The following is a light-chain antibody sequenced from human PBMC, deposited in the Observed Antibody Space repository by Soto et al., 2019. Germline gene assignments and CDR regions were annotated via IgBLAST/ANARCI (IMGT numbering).Light chain of an antibody. Sequence: QSVLTQPPSASGTPGQTVTISCSGSSSNIGTPYVYWYLQLPGTAPKLLIYTHNQRPSGVPDRFSGAKSGTSASLAISGLRSEDEADYFCAAWDDNRSGYVFGSGTKVTVL. V-gene: IGLV1-47*01. CDR1: SSNIGTPY. CDR2: THN. CDR3: AAWDDNRSGYV. J-gene: IGLJ1*01.